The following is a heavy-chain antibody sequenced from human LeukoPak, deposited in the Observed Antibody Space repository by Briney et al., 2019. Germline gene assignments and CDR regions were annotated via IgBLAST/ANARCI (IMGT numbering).Heavy chain of an antibody. D-gene: IGHD3-9*01. Sequence: PGGSLRLSCAASGFTFSSYAMNWVRQAPGEGLVWVSRINSDGSITTYADSVKGRFTLSRDNTKNTLYLQMNSLRAEDTAVYFCARGDDILTGYHTFDYWGQGTLVTVSS. V-gene: IGHV3-74*01. CDR3: ARGDDILTGYHTFDY. CDR1: GFTFSSYA. J-gene: IGHJ4*02. CDR2: INSDGSIT.